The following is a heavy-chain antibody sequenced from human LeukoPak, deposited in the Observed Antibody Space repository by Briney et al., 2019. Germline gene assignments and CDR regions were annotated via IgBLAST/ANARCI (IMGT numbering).Heavy chain of an antibody. J-gene: IGHJ4*02. CDR3: AKGYDILAAYALGFDY. D-gene: IGHD3-9*01. CDR1: GFTFSSYA. V-gene: IGHV3-23*01. Sequence: GGSLRLSCAASGFTFSSYAMSWVRQAPGKGLEWVSAISGSGGSTYYAASVKGRFTISRDNSKSTLYLQMKSLRAEDTAVYYCAKGYDILAAYALGFDYWGQGTLVTVSS. CDR2: ISGSGGST.